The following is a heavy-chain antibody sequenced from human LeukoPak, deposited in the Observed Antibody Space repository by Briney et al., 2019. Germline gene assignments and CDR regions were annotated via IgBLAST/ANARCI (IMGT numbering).Heavy chain of an antibody. CDR1: GYTFTSYG. CDR2: ISAYNGNT. J-gene: IGHJ6*03. D-gene: IGHD3-9*01. Sequence: ASVKVSCKASGYTFTSYGISWVRQAPGQGLEWMGWISAYNGNTNYAQKLQGRVTITRNTSISTAYMELSSLRSEDTAVYYCAKGDILTGTYYYYYYMDVWGKGTTVTVSS. CDR3: AKGDILTGTYYYYYYMDV. V-gene: IGHV1-18*01.